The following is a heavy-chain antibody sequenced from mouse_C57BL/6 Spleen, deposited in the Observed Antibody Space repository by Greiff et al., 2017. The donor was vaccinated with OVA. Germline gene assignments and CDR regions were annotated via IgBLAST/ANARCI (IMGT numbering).Heavy chain of an antibody. D-gene: IGHD1-1*01. Sequence: QVQLQQPGAELVKPGASVKMSCKASGYTFTSYWLTWVKQRPGQGLEWIGDIYPGSGSTNYNEKFKSKATLTVDTSSSTAYMQRSRLTSEDSAVYCCARGDFSYGFDDWGKGTTLTVSS. CDR1: GYTFTSYW. CDR2: IYPGSGST. CDR3: ARGDFSYGFDD. V-gene: IGHV1-55*01. J-gene: IGHJ2*01.